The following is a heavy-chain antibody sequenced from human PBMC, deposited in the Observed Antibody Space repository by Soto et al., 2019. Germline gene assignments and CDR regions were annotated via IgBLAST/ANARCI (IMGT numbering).Heavy chain of an antibody. CDR1: GFSFSSYD. CDR2: ISYDGSNK. CDR3: AKHIWAERGSGSPLDY. D-gene: IGHD6-19*01. J-gene: IGHJ4*02. Sequence: QVQLVESGGGVVQPGGSLRVSCAASGFSFSSYDMHWVRQAPGKGLERVAGISYDGSNKHYADYVKGRFTISRDNSKKTLYRQMNSLRVEDTAVYPCAKHIWAERGSGSPLDYWGQGTLVTVSS. V-gene: IGHV3-30*18.